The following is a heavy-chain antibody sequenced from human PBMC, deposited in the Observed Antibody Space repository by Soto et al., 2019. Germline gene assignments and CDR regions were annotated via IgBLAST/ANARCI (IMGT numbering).Heavy chain of an antibody. Sequence: GGSLRLSCTPSGFTFSDYYMSWIRQAPGKGLEWVSYISSSGSTIYYADSVKGRFTISRDNAKNSLYLQMNSLRAEDTAVYYCARHRPSYGDYVVDYWGQGTLVTVSS. CDR2: ISSSGSTI. CDR1: GFTFSDYY. CDR3: ARHRPSYGDYVVDY. D-gene: IGHD4-17*01. V-gene: IGHV3-11*01. J-gene: IGHJ4*02.